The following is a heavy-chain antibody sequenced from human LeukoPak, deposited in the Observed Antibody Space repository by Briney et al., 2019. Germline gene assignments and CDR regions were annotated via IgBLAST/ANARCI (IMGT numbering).Heavy chain of an antibody. V-gene: IGHV1-46*01. CDR3: ARANWNDEGFDY. Sequence: GASVKVSCKASGYTFTSYYIHWVRQAPGQGLEWMGVINTSGGSTSYAQKFQVRVTMTRDTSTSTVYMELSSLRAEDTAVYYCARANWNDEGFDYWGQGTLVTVSS. D-gene: IGHD1-1*01. CDR2: INTSGGST. CDR1: GYTFTSYY. J-gene: IGHJ4*02.